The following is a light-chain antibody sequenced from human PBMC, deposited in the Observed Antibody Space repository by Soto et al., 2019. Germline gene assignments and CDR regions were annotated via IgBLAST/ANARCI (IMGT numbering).Light chain of an antibody. CDR2: AAS. V-gene: IGKV1-27*01. CDR1: LRISHC. Sequence: DIQMTQPPSSLPASLGSRGSITCRVSLRISHCLCWYQQKPGKIPNLLIYAASTLQAGVPSRFSGSGSGTDFTLTISSLQPEAVAAYYCKKYNSAPLTFGGGTKVDI. CDR3: KKYNSAPLT. J-gene: IGKJ4*01.